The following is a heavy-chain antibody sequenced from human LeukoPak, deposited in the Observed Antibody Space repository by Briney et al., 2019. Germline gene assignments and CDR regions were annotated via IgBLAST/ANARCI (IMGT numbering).Heavy chain of an antibody. Sequence: SVKVSCKASGGTFISYAISWVRQVPGQGLEWMGGIIPIFGTANYAQKFQGRVTITADESTSTAYMELSSLRSEDTAVYYCASQLNYDSSGYYPDWGQGTLVTVSS. V-gene: IGHV1-69*13. D-gene: IGHD3-22*01. CDR1: GGTFISYA. J-gene: IGHJ4*02. CDR3: ASQLNYDSSGYYPD. CDR2: IIPIFGTA.